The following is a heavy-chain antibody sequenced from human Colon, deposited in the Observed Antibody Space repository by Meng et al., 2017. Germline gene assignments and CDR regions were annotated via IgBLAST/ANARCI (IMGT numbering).Heavy chain of an antibody. J-gene: IGHJ4*02. Sequence: QVQLVESGGGLVKPGGSLRLSCVGSGFYFNDYYTSWIRQTPGKGLEWVANIGNNGRPIFYADSVKGRFTISRDNARNSLYLQMDSLTVEDTALYYCALKGSFFDSWGQGALVTVSS. V-gene: IGHV3-11*01. D-gene: IGHD1-26*01. CDR2: IGNNGRPI. CDR1: GFYFNDYY. CDR3: ALKGSFFDS.